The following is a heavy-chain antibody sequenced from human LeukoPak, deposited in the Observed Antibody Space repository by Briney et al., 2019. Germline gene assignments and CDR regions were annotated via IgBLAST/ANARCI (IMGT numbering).Heavy chain of an antibody. D-gene: IGHD6-6*01. V-gene: IGHV4-4*09. J-gene: IGHJ4*02. CDR1: GGSISSYY. CDR3: ARHGSSSSYFDY. Sequence: SETLSLTCTVSGGSISSYYWSWIRQPLGKGLEWIGYIYTSGSTNYNPSLKSRVTISVDTSKNQFSLKLSSVTAADTAVYYCARHGSSSSYFDYWGQGTLVTVSS. CDR2: IYTSGST.